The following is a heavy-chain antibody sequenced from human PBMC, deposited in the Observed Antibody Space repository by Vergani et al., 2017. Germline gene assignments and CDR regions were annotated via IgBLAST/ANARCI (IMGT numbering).Heavy chain of an antibody. CDR3: ARGSCLCGSCYKPLFDY. J-gene: IGHJ4*02. Sequence: QVQLQQWGAGLLKPSETLSLTCAVYGGSFSGYYWSWIRQPPGKGLEWIGEINHSGSTNYNPSLKSRVTISVDTSKNQFSLKLTSVTAADTAVYFCARGSCLCGSCYKPLFDYWGQGILVTVSS. D-gene: IGHD2-15*01. CDR1: GGSFSGYY. V-gene: IGHV4-34*01. CDR2: INHSGST.